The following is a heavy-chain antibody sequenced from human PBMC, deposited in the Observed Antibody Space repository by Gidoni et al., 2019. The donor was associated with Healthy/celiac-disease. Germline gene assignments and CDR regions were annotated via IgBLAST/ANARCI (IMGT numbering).Heavy chain of an antibody. V-gene: IGHV3-23*01. CDR2: ISGSGGST. J-gene: IGHJ6*02. Sequence: EVQLLESGGGLVQPGGSLRLSCAASGFTFSGYALSWVRQAPGKGLEWVAAISGSGGSTYYADSVKGRFTISRDNSKNTLYLQMNSLRAEDTAVYYCAKGIAARDETNYYCYYGMDVWGQGTTVTVSS. CDR3: AKGIAARDETNYYCYYGMDV. CDR1: GFTFSGYA. D-gene: IGHD6-6*01.